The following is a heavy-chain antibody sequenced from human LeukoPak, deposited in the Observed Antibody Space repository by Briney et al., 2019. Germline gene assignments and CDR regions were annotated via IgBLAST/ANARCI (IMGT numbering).Heavy chain of an antibody. V-gene: IGHV1-46*01. CDR2: INPSGGST. J-gene: IGHJ6*02. CDR3: AREPRPSMIVVVRYYYYYGMDV. CDR1: GYTFTSYY. D-gene: IGHD3-22*01. Sequence: ASVKVSCKASGYTFTSYYMHWVRQAPGQGLEWMGIINPSGGSTSYAQKFQGRVTMTRDTSTSTVYMELSSLRSEDTAVYYFAREPRPSMIVVVRYYYYYGMDVWGQGTTVTVSS.